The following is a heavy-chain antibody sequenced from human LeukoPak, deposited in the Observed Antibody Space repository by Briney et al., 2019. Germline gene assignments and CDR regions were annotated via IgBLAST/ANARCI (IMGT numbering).Heavy chain of an antibody. J-gene: IGHJ4*02. D-gene: IGHD3-3*01. CDR2: ISSSGSTT. CDR3: ARSFSVLRFLEWLFNY. CDR1: GFSFSDYY. Sequence: GGPLRLTCAASGFSFSDYYMSWFRQAPGKRLEWGSYISSSGSTTYYADSVKGRFTISRDNAKNSLYLQMNSLIAEDTAVYYCARSFSVLRFLEWLFNYWGQGTLVTVSS. V-gene: IGHV3-11*04.